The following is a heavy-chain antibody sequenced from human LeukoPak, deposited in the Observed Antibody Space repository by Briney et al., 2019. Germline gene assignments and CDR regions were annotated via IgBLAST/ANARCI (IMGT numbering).Heavy chain of an antibody. V-gene: IGHV3-7*01. J-gene: IGHJ4*02. CDR3: ARAPSGYYPYFDY. Sequence: GGSLRLSCAASGFTFSSYWMSWVRQAPGKGLEWVANIKKEGSETYYVHSVKGRFTISRDNSKSTLYLQMNSLRAEDATMYYCARAPSGYYPYFDYWGQGTLVTVSS. D-gene: IGHD3-3*01. CDR1: GFTFSSYW. CDR2: IKKEGSET.